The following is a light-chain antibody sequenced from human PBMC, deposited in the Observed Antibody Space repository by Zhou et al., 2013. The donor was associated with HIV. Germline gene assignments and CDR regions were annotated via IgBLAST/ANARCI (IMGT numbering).Light chain of an antibody. CDR3: QQRSNWPRT. Sequence: ETVMTQSPDTLSVSPGERAALSCRASQNVRTNLAWYQQKPGQAPKVLIYGASTRATGIPDRFSGSGSGTDFTLTISRLEPEDFAVYYCQQRSNWPRTFGGGTKVEI. J-gene: IGKJ4*01. CDR1: QNVRTN. V-gene: IGKV3D-15*01. CDR2: GAS.